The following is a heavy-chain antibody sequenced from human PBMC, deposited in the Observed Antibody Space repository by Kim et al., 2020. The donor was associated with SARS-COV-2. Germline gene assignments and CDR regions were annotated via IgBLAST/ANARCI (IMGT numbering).Heavy chain of an antibody. CDR2: IYSGGSST. V-gene: IGHV3-23*03. Sequence: GGSLRLSCAASGFTFSSYAMSWVRQAPGKGLEWVAVIYSGGSSTYYADSVKGRVTISRDNSKNTLYLQMNSLRAEDTAVYYCAKGFHYDSSGWVDYWGQG. D-gene: IGHD3-22*01. J-gene: IGHJ4*02. CDR3: AKGFHYDSSGWVDY. CDR1: GFTFSSYA.